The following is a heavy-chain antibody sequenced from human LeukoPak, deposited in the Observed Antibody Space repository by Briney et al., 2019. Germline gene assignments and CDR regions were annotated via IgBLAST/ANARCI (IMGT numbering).Heavy chain of an antibody. Sequence: GGSLRLSCAASGFTFSSYGMHWVRQAPGKGLEWVAVISYDGSNKYYADSVKGRFTISRDNSKNTLYLQMNSLRAEDTAVYYCARSPMYSSSWYYFDYWGQGTLVTVSS. D-gene: IGHD6-13*01. CDR3: ARSPMYSSSWYYFDY. CDR2: ISYDGSNK. J-gene: IGHJ4*02. V-gene: IGHV3-30*19. CDR1: GFTFSSYG.